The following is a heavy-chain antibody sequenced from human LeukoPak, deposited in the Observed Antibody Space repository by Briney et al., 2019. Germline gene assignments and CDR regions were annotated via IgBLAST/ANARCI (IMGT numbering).Heavy chain of an antibody. CDR2: ISGSVGST. Sequence: GGSLRLSCAASGFTFSSYWMSWVRQAPGKGLEWVSAISGSVGSTYYADSVKGRFTISRDNSKNTLYLQMNSLRAENTAVYYCAKDGTYCGGDCYTNFDYWGQGTLVTVSS. CDR1: GFTFSSYW. J-gene: IGHJ4*02. V-gene: IGHV3-23*01. D-gene: IGHD2-21*02. CDR3: AKDGTYCGGDCYTNFDY.